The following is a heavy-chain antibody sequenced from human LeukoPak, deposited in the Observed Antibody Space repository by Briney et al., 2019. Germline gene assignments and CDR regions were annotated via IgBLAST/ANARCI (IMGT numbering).Heavy chain of an antibody. V-gene: IGHV3-53*01. CDR1: GFTVSGNY. J-gene: IGHJ3*02. D-gene: IGHD1-7*01. CDR3: ARFLRITGTNDAFDI. CDR2: IYSGDTT. Sequence: GGSLRLSCAASGFTVSGNYMSWVRQAPGKGLEWVSVIYSGDTTYYADSVKGRFTISRDNSKNTLYLQMNSLRAEDTAVYYCARFLRITGTNDAFDIWGQGTMVTVSS.